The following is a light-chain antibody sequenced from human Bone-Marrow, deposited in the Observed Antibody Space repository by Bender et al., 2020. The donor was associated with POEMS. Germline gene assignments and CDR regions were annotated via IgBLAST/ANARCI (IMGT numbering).Light chain of an antibody. V-gene: IGLV3-21*02. J-gene: IGLJ3*02. CDR3: FFVTDNIGV. CDR1: NIETKS. Sequence: SYVLTQPPSVSVAPGQTASITCGGNNIETKSVHWYQRKPGQAPVLVVYDDSDRPFGIPERFSGSNSGNTATLTISGAQLEDEADYYCFFVTDNIGVFGGGTKLTVL. CDR2: DDS.